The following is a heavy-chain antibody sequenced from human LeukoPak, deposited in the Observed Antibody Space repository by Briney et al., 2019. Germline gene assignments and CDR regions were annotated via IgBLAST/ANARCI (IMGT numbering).Heavy chain of an antibody. CDR2: ISYDGSNK. V-gene: IGHV3-30-3*01. Sequence: GGSLRLSCAASGFTFSSYAMHWVRQAPGKGLEWVAVISYDGSNKYYADSVKGRFTISRDNSKNTLYLQMNSLRAEDTAVYYCARDALIWFGEFSFDPWGQGTLVTVSS. CDR1: GFTFSSYA. D-gene: IGHD3-10*01. CDR3: ARDALIWFGEFSFDP. J-gene: IGHJ5*02.